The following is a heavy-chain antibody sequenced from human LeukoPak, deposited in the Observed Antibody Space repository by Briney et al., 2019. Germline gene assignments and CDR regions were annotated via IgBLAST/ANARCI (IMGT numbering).Heavy chain of an antibody. CDR1: GYTFTGYY. J-gene: IGHJ4*02. D-gene: IGHD5-12*01. V-gene: IGHV1-2*02. CDR2: INPNSGGT. CDR3: ARRKDSGYDWVYDY. Sequence: GASVKVSCKASGYTFTGYYMHWVRRAPGQGLEWMGWINPNSGGTNSQKFQGRVTMTRDTSISTAYMELSRLRSDDTAVYYCARRKDSGYDWVYDYWGQGTLVTVSS.